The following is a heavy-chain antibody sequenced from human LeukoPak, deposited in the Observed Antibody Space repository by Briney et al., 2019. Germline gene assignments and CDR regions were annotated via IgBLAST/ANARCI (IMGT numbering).Heavy chain of an antibody. CDR2: VFYNGST. CDR1: GGSISNYF. D-gene: IGHD5-12*01. CDR3: ASGRGFSGYTFDY. V-gene: IGHV4-59*01. J-gene: IGHJ4*02. Sequence: SETLSLTCTVAGGSISNYFWSWIRQPPGKGLEWVGHVFYNGSTNYNPSLKSRVTISRDTSSIRFSLRLSSVTAADTATYYCASGRGFSGYTFDYWGQGIMVTVSS.